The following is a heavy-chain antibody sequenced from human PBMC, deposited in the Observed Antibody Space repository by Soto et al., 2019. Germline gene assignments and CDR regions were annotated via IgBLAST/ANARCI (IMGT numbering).Heavy chain of an antibody. J-gene: IGHJ6*03. CDR3: ARDAPGTDYYMDV. D-gene: IGHD1-1*01. CDR1: GFTFSSYG. Sequence: PGGSLRLSCAASGFTFSSYGMHWVRQAPGKGLEWVAVIWYDGSNKYYADSVKGRFTISRDNSKNTLYLQMNSLRAEDTAVYYCARDAPGTDYYMDVWGKGTTVTVSS. V-gene: IGHV3-33*01. CDR2: IWYDGSNK.